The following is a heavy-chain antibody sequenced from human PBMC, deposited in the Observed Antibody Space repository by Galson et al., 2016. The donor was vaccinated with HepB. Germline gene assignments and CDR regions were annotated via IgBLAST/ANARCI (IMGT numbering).Heavy chain of an antibody. CDR3: ARDPRAPVAP. CDR2: IYYTGST. V-gene: IGHV4-61*01. D-gene: IGHD2-15*01. J-gene: IGHJ5*02. CDR1: GGSVSSGNYY. Sequence: SETLSLTCTVSGGSVSSGNYYWSWIRQPPGRGLEWIGYIYYTGSTNYNPSLESRVTISVDTSKNQFSLRPSSVTAADSAVYYCARDPRAPVAPWGQGTLVTVSS.